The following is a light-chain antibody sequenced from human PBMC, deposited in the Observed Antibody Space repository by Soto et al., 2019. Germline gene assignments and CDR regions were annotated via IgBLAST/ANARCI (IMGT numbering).Light chain of an antibody. CDR2: AAS. CDR1: QSISSY. CDR3: QQYNDNWT. V-gene: IGKV1-39*01. J-gene: IGKJ1*01. Sequence: DIQMTQSPSSMSASVGDKVTNTCRASQSISSYLNWYQQKPGKVPKLLIYAASSLQSGVPSRFSGSGSGTEFTLAISSLQPDDSATYYCQQYNDNWTFGQGTKVDIK.